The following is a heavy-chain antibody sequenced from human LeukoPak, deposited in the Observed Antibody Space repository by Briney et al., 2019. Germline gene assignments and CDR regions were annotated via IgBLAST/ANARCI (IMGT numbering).Heavy chain of an antibody. CDR1: GFTFSSYA. D-gene: IGHD5-18*01. J-gene: IGHJ4*02. V-gene: IGHV3-23*01. CDR3: AKGVGGYSYGVFDY. Sequence: PGGSLRLSCAASGFTFSSYAMSGVRQAPGKGLEWVADISGSGGSTYYADSVKGRFTISRDNSKNTLYLQMNSLRAEDTAVYYCAKGVGGYSYGVFDYWGQGTLVTVSS. CDR2: ISGSGGST.